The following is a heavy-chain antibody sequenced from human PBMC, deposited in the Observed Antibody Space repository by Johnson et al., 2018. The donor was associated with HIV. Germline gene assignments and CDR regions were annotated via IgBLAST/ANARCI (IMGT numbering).Heavy chain of an antibody. CDR2: ISGDGSSS. Sequence: VQLVESGGALVQPGGSLRLSCEVSGFTISTFWMHWVRQVPGKGLLWVSRISGDGSSSSYADSVKGRFTISRDNAKNTLYLQLKSLRVQDTAIYYCARAQLLADDAFNNWGQGTMVTVSS. D-gene: IGHD6-6*01. J-gene: IGHJ3*02. V-gene: IGHV3-74*02. CDR1: GFTISTFW. CDR3: ARAQLLADDAFNN.